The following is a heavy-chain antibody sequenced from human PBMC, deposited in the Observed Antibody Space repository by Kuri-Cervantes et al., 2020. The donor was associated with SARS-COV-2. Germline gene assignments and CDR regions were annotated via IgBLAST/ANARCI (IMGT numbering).Heavy chain of an antibody. V-gene: IGHV1-18*01. D-gene: IGHD5-18*01. CDR1: GYTFTSYD. CDR2: ISAYNGNT. J-gene: IGHJ5*02. CDR3: ARALPTVRRGYSYGYYWFDP. Sequence: ASVKVSCKASGYTFTSYDINWVRQAPGQGLEWMGWISAYNGNTNYAQKLQGRVTITRDTSASTAYMELRSLRSDDTAVYYCARALPTVRRGYSYGYYWFDPWGQGTLVTVSS.